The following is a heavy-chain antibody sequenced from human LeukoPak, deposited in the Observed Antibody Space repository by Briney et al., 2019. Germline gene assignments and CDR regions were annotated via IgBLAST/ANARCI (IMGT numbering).Heavy chain of an antibody. CDR2: ANAGNGNT. CDR1: GYTFTNYA. CDR3: ARMYSQGAFDI. D-gene: IGHD6-13*01. Sequence: GASVKVSCKASGYTFTNYAIHWVRQAPGQRLEWMGWANAGNGNTKYSQEFQGRVTITRDTSASTAYMQLRSLRAEDTAVYYCARMYSQGAFDIWGQGTMVTVSS. V-gene: IGHV1-3*02. J-gene: IGHJ3*02.